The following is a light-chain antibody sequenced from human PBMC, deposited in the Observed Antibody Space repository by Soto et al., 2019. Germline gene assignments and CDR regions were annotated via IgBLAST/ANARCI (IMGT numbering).Light chain of an antibody. CDR2: DTS. CDR3: QQRFNWPT. V-gene: IGKV3-11*01. J-gene: IGKJ4*01. CDR1: QSVGRY. Sequence: EIVLTQSPATLSLSPGERATLSCRASQSVGRYLAWYQQKPGQAPRLLIYDTSNRATDIPARFSGRGSRTDFTLTISSLEPEDSAVYYCQQRFNWPTFGGGTKV.